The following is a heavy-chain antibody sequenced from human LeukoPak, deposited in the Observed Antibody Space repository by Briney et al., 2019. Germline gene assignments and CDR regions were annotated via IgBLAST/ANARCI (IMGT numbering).Heavy chain of an antibody. CDR3: ARDPESKGVVPAAITHLGFDY. CDR1: GYTFTSYY. J-gene: IGHJ4*02. V-gene: IGHV1-46*01. D-gene: IGHD2-2*01. CDR2: INPSGGST. Sequence: ASVKVSCKASGYTFTSYYMHWVRQAPGQGLEWVGIINPSGGSTSYAQKFQGRVTMTRDTSTSTVYMELSSLRSEDTAVYYCARDPESKGVVPAAITHLGFDYWGQGTLVTVSS.